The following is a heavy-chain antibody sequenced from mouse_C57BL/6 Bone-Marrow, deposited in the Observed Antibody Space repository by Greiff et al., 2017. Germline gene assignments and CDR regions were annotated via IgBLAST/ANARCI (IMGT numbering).Heavy chain of an antibody. CDR3: ARNCFYAMDY. CDR2: INPYNGGT. J-gene: IGHJ4*01. D-gene: IGHD4-1*01. CDR1: GYTFPDYY. Sequence: EVQLQQSGPVLVKPGASVKMSCKASGYTFPDYYMNWVKQSHGKSLEWIGVINPYNGGTSYNQKFKGKATLTVDKSSSTAYMELNSLTSEDSAVYYCARNCFYAMDYWGQGTSVTVSS. V-gene: IGHV1-19*01.